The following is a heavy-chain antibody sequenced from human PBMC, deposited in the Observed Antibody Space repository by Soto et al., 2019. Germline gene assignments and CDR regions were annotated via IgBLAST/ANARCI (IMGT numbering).Heavy chain of an antibody. CDR3: ARQNYYDSSGYFPSP. J-gene: IGHJ5*02. V-gene: IGHV5-10-1*01. D-gene: IGHD3-22*01. CDR2: IDPSDSYT. CDR1: GYSFTRYW. Sequence: PGESLTISCKCSGYSFTRYWIRWVRQMPGKGLEWMGRIDPSDSYTNYSPSFQGHVTISADKSISTAYLQWSSLKASDTAMYYCARQNYYDSSGYFPSPWGQGTLVTVSS.